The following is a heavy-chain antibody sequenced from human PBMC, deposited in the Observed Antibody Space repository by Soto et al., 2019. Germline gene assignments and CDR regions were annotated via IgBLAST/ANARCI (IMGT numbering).Heavy chain of an antibody. CDR2: ISWDGGST. CDR1: GFTFSSYG. D-gene: IGHD6-13*01. CDR3: AKSVERQQLGTGLWFDP. Sequence: VQLVESGGGVVQPGRSLRLSCAASGFTFSSYGMHWVRQAPGKGLEWVSLISWDGGSTYYADSVKGRFTISRDNSKNSLYLQMNSLRTEDTALYYCAKSVERQQLGTGLWFDPWGQGTLVTVSS. V-gene: IGHV3-43*01. J-gene: IGHJ5*02.